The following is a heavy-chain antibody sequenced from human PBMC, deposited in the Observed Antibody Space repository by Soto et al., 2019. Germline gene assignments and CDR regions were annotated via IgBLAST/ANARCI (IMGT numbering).Heavy chain of an antibody. D-gene: IGHD3-3*01. CDR2: IWYDGSNK. CDR1: GFTFSSYG. CDR3: ARAIFGVVDMDV. J-gene: IGHJ6*03. Sequence: GGSLRLSCAASGFTFSSYGMHWVRQAPGKGLEWVAVIWYDGSNKYYAGSVKGRFTISRDNSKNTLYLQMNSLRAEDTAVYYCARAIFGVVDMDVWGKGTTVTVSS. V-gene: IGHV3-33*01.